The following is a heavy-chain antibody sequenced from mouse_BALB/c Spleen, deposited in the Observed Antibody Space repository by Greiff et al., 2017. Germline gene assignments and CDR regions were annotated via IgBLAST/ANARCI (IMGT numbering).Heavy chain of an antibody. CDR3: IRSHYYGSSFDY. J-gene: IGHJ2*01. CDR1: GYTFTSYY. V-gene: IGHV1S81*02. Sequence: VQLQQSGAELVKPGASVKLSCKASGYTFTSYYMYWVKQRPGQGLEWIGEINPSNGGTNFNEKFKSKATLTVDKSSSTAYMQLSSLTSEDSAVYYCIRSHYYGSSFDYWGQGTTLTVSS. CDR2: INPSNGGT. D-gene: IGHD1-1*01.